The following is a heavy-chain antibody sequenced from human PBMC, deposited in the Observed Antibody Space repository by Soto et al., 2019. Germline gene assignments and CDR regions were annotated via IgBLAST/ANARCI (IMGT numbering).Heavy chain of an antibody. Sequence: EVQLVESGGGLVQPGGSLRLSCAASGFTFSSYDMHWVRQATGKGLEWVSAIGTAGDTYYPGSVKGRFTISRENAKNSLYLQMNSLRAGDTAVYYCARTLPYDFSSGYLFDYWGQGTLVTVSS. CDR3: ARTLPYDFSSGYLFDY. CDR1: GFTFSSYD. V-gene: IGHV3-13*01. J-gene: IGHJ4*02. D-gene: IGHD3-3*01. CDR2: IGTAGDT.